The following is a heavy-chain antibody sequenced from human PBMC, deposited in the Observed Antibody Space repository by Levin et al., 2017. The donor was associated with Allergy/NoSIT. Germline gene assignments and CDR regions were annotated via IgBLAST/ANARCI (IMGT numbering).Heavy chain of an antibody. J-gene: IGHJ6*02. CDR2: MNPNSGNT. CDR1: GYTFTSYD. CDR3: ARGMRGYYGMDV. Sequence: PAASVKVSCKASGYTFTSYDINWVRQATGQGLEWMGWMNPNSGNTGYAQKFQGRVTMTRNTSISTAYMELSSLRSEDTAVDYCARGMRGYYGMDVWGQGTTVTVSS. D-gene: IGHD3-10*01. V-gene: IGHV1-8*01.